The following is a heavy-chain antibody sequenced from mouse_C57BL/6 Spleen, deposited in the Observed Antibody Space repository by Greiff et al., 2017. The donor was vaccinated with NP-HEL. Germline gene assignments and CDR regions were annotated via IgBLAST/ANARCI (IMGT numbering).Heavy chain of an antibody. CDR2: ISSGSSTI. CDR1: GFTFSDYG. J-gene: IGHJ2*01. Sequence: EVKLMESGGGLVKPGGSLKLSCAASGFTFSDYGMHWVRQAPEKGLEWVAYISSGSSTIYYADTVKGRFTISRDNAKNTLFLQMTSLRSEDTAMYYCARSLYYYGSSYVDYWGQGTTLTVSS. D-gene: IGHD1-1*01. V-gene: IGHV5-17*01. CDR3: ARSLYYYGSSYVDY.